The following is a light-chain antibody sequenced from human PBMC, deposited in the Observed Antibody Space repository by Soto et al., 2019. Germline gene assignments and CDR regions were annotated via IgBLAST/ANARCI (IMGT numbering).Light chain of an antibody. Sequence: QSALTQPASVSGSPGQSITISCTGTSSDVGAYNFVSWYQQQPGKVPKLMIFDVSSEHSDVSDRFSGSKSGNTASLTISGHQAEDEGDYYCSSYTSGSTHVFRSGTKLTVL. CDR3: SSYTSGSTHV. V-gene: IGLV2-14*03. CDR1: SSDVGAYNF. CDR2: DVS. J-gene: IGLJ1*01.